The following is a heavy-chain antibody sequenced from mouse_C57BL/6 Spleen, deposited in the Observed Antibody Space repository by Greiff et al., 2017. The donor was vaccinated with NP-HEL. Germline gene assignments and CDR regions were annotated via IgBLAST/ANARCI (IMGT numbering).Heavy chain of an antibody. J-gene: IGHJ1*03. CDR2: IYPGDGDT. Sequence: QVQLQQSGPELVKPGASVKISCKASGYAFSSSWMNWVKQRPGKGLEWIGRIYPGDGDTNYNGKFKGKATLTADKSSSTAYMQLSSLTSEDSAVYFCARSYGSSYSYWYFDVWGTGTTVTVSS. V-gene: IGHV1-82*01. D-gene: IGHD1-1*01. CDR1: GYAFSSSW. CDR3: ARSYGSSYSYWYFDV.